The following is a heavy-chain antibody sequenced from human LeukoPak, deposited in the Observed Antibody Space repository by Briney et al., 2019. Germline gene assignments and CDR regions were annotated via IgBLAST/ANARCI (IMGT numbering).Heavy chain of an antibody. J-gene: IGHJ4*02. V-gene: IGHV3-21*01. CDR1: GFTFSSYA. CDR2: ISSSSSYI. D-gene: IGHD5-18*01. CDR3: ARARGGLPPSYGPDC. Sequence: GGSLRLSCAASGFTFSSYAMSWVRQAPGKGLEWVSSISSSSSYIYYADSVKGRFTISRDNAKNSLYLQMNSLRAEDTAVYYCARARGGLPPSYGPDCWGQGTLVTVSS.